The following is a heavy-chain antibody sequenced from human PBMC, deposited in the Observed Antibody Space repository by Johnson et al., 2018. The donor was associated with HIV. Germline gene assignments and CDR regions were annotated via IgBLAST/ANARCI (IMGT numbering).Heavy chain of an antibody. CDR3: ARGLIIQLWLQAACDI. J-gene: IGHJ3*02. CDR2: IRYDGSNK. Sequence: QVQLVESGGGVVQPGGSLRLSCAASGFTFSSYGMHWVRQAPGKGLEWVAFIRYDGSNKYYADSVKGRFTISRDNSKNTLYLQMNSLRAEDTAVYYCARGLIIQLWLQAACDIWGQGTMVTVSS. CDR1: GFTFSSYG. D-gene: IGHD5-18*01. V-gene: IGHV3-30*02.